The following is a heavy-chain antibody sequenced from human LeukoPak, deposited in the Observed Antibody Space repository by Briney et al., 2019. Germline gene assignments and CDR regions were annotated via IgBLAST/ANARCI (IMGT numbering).Heavy chain of an antibody. CDR2: ISWNSGSI. CDR1: GFTFDDYA. J-gene: IGHJ4*02. Sequence: GGSLRLPCAASGFTFDDYAMHWVRQAPGKGLEWVSGISWNSGSIGYADSVKGRFTISRDNAKNSLYLQMNSLRAEDMALYYCAKGIAVAASGGFDYWGQGTLVTVSS. D-gene: IGHD6-19*01. CDR3: AKGIAVAASGGFDY. V-gene: IGHV3-9*03.